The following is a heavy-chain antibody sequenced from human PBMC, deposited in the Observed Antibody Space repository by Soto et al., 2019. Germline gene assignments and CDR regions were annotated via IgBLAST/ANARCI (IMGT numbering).Heavy chain of an antibody. J-gene: IGHJ6*02. D-gene: IGHD3-3*01. CDR3: ARDRLTPVLRLLEWFDYYYGMDV. CDR1: GYTFTSYC. CDR2: ISAYNGNT. Sequence: ASVKVSCKASGYTFTSYCTSWVRGPPAQGLEWMGWISAYNGNTNYAQKLQGRVTMTTDTSTSRAYMELRSLRSDDTAVYYCARDRLTPVLRLLEWFDYYYGMDVCGQGTTVSVSS. V-gene: IGHV1-18*01.